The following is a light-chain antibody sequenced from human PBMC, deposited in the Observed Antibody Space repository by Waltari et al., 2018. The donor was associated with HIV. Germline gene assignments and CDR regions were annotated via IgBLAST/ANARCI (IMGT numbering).Light chain of an antibody. CDR2: DVS. J-gene: IGLJ2*01. CDR1: SSAVGRYNY. Sequence: QSALTQPASVSGSPGQSITLSCTGASSAVGRYNYVPWYQHHPGKAPKLIIYDVSNRPSGVSNRFSGSKSGTTASLTISGLQAEDEADYYCSSYTSSRTVVFGGGTKLTVL. CDR3: SSYTSSRTVV. V-gene: IGLV2-14*03.